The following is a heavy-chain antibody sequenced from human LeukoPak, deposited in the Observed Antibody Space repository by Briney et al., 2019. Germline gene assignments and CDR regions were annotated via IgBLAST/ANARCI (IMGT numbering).Heavy chain of an antibody. Sequence: ASVKVSCKASGGTFSSYAISWVRQAPGQGLEWMGGIIPIFGTANYAQTFQGRVTITADESTSTAYMELSSLRSEDTAVYYCARDLLGYRSSTSCSLDYWGQGTLVTVSS. J-gene: IGHJ4*02. CDR2: IIPIFGTA. CDR3: ARDLLGYRSSTSCSLDY. D-gene: IGHD2-2*01. CDR1: GGTFSSYA. V-gene: IGHV1-69*13.